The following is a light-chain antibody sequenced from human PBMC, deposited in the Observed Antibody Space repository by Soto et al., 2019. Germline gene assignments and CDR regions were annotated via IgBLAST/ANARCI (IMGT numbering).Light chain of an antibody. J-gene: IGKJ1*01. CDR3: QHYGSSRT. CDR2: GAS. CDR1: QSVSSSY. V-gene: IGKV3-20*01. Sequence: EIVLTQSPGTLSLSPGERATLSCRASQSVSSSYLAWYQQKPGQAPRLLIYGASSRATGIPDRFSGSGSGTDFILTISRLEPEDFAVYYCQHYGSSRTFGQGTKVEIK.